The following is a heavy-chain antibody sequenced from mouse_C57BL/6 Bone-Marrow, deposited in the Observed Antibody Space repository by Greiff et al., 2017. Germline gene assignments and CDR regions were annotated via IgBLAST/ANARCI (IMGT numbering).Heavy chain of an antibody. CDR3: ARPLYYGSSSWFAY. Sequence: QVQLQQSGAELVKPGASVKLSCKASGYTFTSYWMHWVKQRPGQGLEWIGMIHPNSGRTNYNEKFKSKATLTVDKSSSTAYIQLSSLTYVDSTVYYCARPLYYGSSSWFAYWGQGTLVTVSA. D-gene: IGHD1-1*01. CDR1: GYTFTSYW. CDR2: IHPNSGRT. V-gene: IGHV1-64*01. J-gene: IGHJ3*01.